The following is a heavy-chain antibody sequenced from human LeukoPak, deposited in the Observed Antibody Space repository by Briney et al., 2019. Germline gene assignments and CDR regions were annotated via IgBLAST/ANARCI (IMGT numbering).Heavy chain of an antibody. J-gene: IGHJ3*02. CDR3: ARDLVTVTKGFDI. CDR2: ICHIGST. Sequence: SETLSLTCAVSDDSLSSHYWTWIRQPPGKGLEWIGYICHIGSTKYNPSLKSRVVIRIDPSSDQFSQRLSSVTAADTVVYYCARDLVTVTKGFDIWGQGTMVSVSS. CDR1: DDSLSSHY. D-gene: IGHD4-17*01. V-gene: IGHV4-59*11.